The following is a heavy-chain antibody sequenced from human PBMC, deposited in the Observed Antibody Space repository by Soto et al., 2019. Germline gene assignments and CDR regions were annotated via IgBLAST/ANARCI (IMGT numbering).Heavy chain of an antibody. J-gene: IGHJ6*02. V-gene: IGHV4-39*01. CDR1: GGSISSSSYY. CDR3: ASLNPRYYYDSSGYPAYYYYGMDV. CDR2: IYYSGST. Sequence: SETLSLTCTVSGGSISSSSYYWGWIRQPPGKGLEWIGSIYYSGSTYYNPSLKSRVTISVDTSKNQFSLKLSSVTAADTAVYYCASLNPRYYYDSSGYPAYYYYGMDVWGQGTTVTVSS. D-gene: IGHD3-22*01.